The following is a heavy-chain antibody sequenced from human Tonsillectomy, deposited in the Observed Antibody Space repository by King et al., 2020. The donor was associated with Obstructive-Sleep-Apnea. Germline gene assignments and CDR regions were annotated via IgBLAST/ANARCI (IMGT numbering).Heavy chain of an antibody. J-gene: IGHJ4*02. CDR1: GDSINSGDYS. Sequence: QLQESGPGLVRPSQTLSLTCTVSGDSINSGDYSWSWIRQPPGKGLEWIGYIDYSGSTYYNPSLKSRVTISVDTSRNQFSLKLNSVTAADSAVYYCVSIETYYDYVWGSYRYSVDYWGQGTLVTVSS. CDR2: IDYSGST. V-gene: IGHV4-30-4*01. CDR3: VSIETYYDYVWGSYRYSVDY. D-gene: IGHD3-16*02.